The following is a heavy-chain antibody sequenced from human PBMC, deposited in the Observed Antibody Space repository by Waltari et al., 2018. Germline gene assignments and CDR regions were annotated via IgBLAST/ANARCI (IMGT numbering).Heavy chain of an antibody. D-gene: IGHD4-17*01. V-gene: IGHV3-30*02. CDR2: ISCDGKKI. J-gene: IGHJ3*01. Sequence: VQLLESGGGVVQPGGSLRLSSAASGFILLRHGMHWVRQIPGKGLEWVAFISCDGKKIFDADSVRGRFTISRDNTNNIVFLQMNSLRPEDSGVYYCAKDGDYSLTEYDAFDVWGQGTVVTVSP. CDR3: AKDGDYSLTEYDAFDV. CDR1: GFILLRHG.